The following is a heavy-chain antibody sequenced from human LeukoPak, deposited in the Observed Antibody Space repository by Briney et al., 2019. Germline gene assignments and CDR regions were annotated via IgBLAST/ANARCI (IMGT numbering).Heavy chain of an antibody. Sequence: ASVKASCKASGYTFTSYYVHWVRQAPGQGLEWMGIINPSGGSTSYAQKFQGRVTMIRDTSTSTVYMELSSLRSEDTAVYYCARDTYYYDSSGSLFDYWGQGTLVTVSS. J-gene: IGHJ4*02. CDR2: INPSGGST. CDR1: GYTFTSYY. D-gene: IGHD3-22*01. V-gene: IGHV1-46*01. CDR3: ARDTYYYDSSGSLFDY.